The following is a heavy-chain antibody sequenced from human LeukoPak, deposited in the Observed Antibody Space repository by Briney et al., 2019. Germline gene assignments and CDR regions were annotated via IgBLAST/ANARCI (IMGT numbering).Heavy chain of an antibody. J-gene: IGHJ3*02. Sequence: GESLKISCKGSGYRFARYWIGWVRQMAGKGLEWMGIIYPGDSDTRYSPSFQGQVTISADKSITTAYLQWSSLKASDTAMYYCARENGDRDGFDIWGQGTMVTVSS. CDR2: IYPGDSDT. D-gene: IGHD7-27*01. V-gene: IGHV5-51*01. CDR3: ARENGDRDGFDI. CDR1: GYRFARYW.